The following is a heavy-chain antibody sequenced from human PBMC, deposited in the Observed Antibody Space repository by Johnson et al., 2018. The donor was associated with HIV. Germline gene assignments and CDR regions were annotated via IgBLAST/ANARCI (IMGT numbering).Heavy chain of an antibody. D-gene: IGHD3-16*02. Sequence: QVKLVESGGGVVQPGRSVRLSCTASGFTFSNYGMHWVRQAPGKGLEWVAVISYDGSNRYYADSVRGRSTLSRDNSRNTLYLQMNSLRAEDTGVYYCARGIMITFGGVIAHEAFDIWGQGTMVIVSS. J-gene: IGHJ3*02. CDR1: GFTFSNYG. CDR3: ARGIMITFGGVIAHEAFDI. V-gene: IGHV3-30*03. CDR2: ISYDGSNR.